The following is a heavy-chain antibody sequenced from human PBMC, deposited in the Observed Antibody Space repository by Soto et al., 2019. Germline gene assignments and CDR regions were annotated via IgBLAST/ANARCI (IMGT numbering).Heavy chain of an antibody. V-gene: IGHV4-31*03. CDR1: GGSISSGGYY. CDR3: GLMNGSASSFSYYFDY. D-gene: IGHD3-10*01. Sequence: SETLSLTCTVSGGSISSGGYYWSWIRQHPGKGLEWFGYIYYSGSTYYNPSFKSRVTISVDTSKNQFCLKLSSVTAADTAVYSCGLMNGSASSFSYYFDYWGQVTLVTVSS. J-gene: IGHJ4*02. CDR2: IYYSGST.